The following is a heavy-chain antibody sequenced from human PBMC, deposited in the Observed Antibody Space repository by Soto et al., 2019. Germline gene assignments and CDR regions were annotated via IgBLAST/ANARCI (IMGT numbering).Heavy chain of an antibody. CDR3: ARTARVPDF. J-gene: IGHJ4*02. V-gene: IGHV4-59*01. CDR1: GASITTYY. CDR2: IYHTGVT. D-gene: IGHD2-2*01. Sequence: SETLSLTCTVSGASITTYYWSWFRQPPGQGLESLGYIYHTGVTNSNPSLRGRLSISIDTAKNQFSLKLSSVISADTAIYYCARTARVPDFWGPGILVTVSS.